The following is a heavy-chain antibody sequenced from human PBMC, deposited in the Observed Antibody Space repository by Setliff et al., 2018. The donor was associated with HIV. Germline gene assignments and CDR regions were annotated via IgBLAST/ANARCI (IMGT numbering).Heavy chain of an antibody. CDR1: GYTFTSYY. CDR2: IYPRGGGT. Sequence: ASVKVSCKASGYTFTSYYIHWVRQAPGQGLEWMGIIYPRGGGTTYAQTFQGRATMTSDTSTSTVYMELSRLRSEDTAMYYCARDFYYYDSSAPHPQTYYFDFWGQGTLVTVSS. J-gene: IGHJ4*02. V-gene: IGHV1-46*01. D-gene: IGHD3-22*01. CDR3: ARDFYYYDSSAPHPQTYYFDF.